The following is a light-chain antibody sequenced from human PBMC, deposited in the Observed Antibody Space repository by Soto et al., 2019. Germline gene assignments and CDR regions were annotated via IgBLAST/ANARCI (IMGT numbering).Light chain of an antibody. CDR3: QKYNSYSEA. CDR1: QTISSW. CDR2: KAS. J-gene: IGKJ1*01. Sequence: DIQMTQSPSTLSGSVGDRVTITCRASQTISSWLALYQQKPGKAPKLLIYKASTLKSGVPSRFSGSGSGTEFTLTISSLQPDDFSTYYCQKYNSYSEAFGQGTKVELK. V-gene: IGKV1-5*03.